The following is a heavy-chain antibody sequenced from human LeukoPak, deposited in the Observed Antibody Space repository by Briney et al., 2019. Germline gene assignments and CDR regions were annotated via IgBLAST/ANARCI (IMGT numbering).Heavy chain of an antibody. CDR2: MYLSGTT. CDR1: GDSINSLDL. J-gene: IGHJ4*02. D-gene: IGHD3-22*01. CDR3: AGLVGRYSSGLYYYYFGY. Sequence: SGTLSLTCTVSGDSINSLDLWSWVRQPPGKGLEWIGEMYLSGTTHSNPSVKSRVTISIDKSKNQFFLNLSSVTAADTAVYYCAGLVGRYSSGLYYYYFGYWGQGTLVTVSS. V-gene: IGHV4-4*02.